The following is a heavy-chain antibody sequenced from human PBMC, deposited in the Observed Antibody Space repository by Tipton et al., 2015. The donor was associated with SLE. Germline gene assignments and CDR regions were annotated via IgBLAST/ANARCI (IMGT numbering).Heavy chain of an antibody. CDR1: GFTFSNYE. CDR3: TRLRGRFFDNSGSYHFDF. V-gene: IGHV4-39*01. CDR2: FSYTGTT. D-gene: IGHD3-22*01. Sequence: LRLSCAASGFTFSNYEMNWVRQAPGKGLEWIGSFSYTGTTYYNPSLKSRITISVDTSKNQFSLRLSSVTAADMAVYFCTRLRGRFFDNSGSYHFDFWGQGTLVTVSS. J-gene: IGHJ4*02.